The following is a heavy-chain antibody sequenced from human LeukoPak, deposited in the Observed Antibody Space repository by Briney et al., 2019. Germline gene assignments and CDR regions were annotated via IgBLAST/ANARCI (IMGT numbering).Heavy chain of an antibody. CDR2: IRSDGSDR. V-gene: IGHV3-33*01. CDR1: GFPFSSFA. CDR3: ARSYGDATFDY. D-gene: IGHD4-17*01. J-gene: IGHJ4*02. Sequence: PGRSLRLSCAASGFPFSSFAMHWVRQAPGKGLEWVAIIRSDGSDRYYADSVKGRFTISRDNSKSTLYLQLSSLRAEDTAVYYCARSYGDATFDYWGQGTLVTVSS.